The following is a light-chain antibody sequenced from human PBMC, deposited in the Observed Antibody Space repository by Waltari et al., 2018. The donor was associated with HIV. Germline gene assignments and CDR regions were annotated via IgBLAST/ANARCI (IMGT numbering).Light chain of an antibody. CDR2: ENN. Sequence: QSVLTQPPSVSAAPGQKVTISCSGGTSNIGNNYVSWYQQLPGTAPKLPIYENNKRPSGIPDRFSGSKSGTSATLGITGLQTGDEADYYCATWDSNLSAWVFGGGTKLTVL. J-gene: IGLJ3*02. CDR3: ATWDSNLSAWV. V-gene: IGLV1-51*02. CDR1: TSNIGNNY.